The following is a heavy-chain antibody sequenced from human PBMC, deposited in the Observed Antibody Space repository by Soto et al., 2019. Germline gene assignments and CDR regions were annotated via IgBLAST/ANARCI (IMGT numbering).Heavy chain of an antibody. CDR2: INAGNGNT. CDR1: GYTFTSYA. CDR3: ASVDDY. V-gene: IGHV1-3*01. Sequence: QVQLVQSGAEVKKPGASVKVSCKASGYTFTSYAMHWVRQAPGQRLEWMGWINAGNGNTKYSQKFQGRVTITRDTAASTADMELSSLRSEDTAVYYCASVDDYWGQGTLVTVSS. J-gene: IGHJ4*02.